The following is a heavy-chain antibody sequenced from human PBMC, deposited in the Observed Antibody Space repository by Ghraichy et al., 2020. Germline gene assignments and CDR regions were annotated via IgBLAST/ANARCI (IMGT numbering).Heavy chain of an antibody. V-gene: IGHV4-59*01. CDR3: ARSKVASDYDWWSGNYYYALDV. Sequence: SETLSLTCTVSGGSISSYYWSWIRQSPGKGLEWIGYIHYSGSTNYNPSLKRRVTMSVDTSKKQLSLKVRSVTAADSAVYYCARSKVASDYDWWSGNYYYALDVWGQGAAVTVSS. J-gene: IGHJ6*02. CDR1: GGSISSYY. D-gene: IGHD3-3*01. CDR2: IHYSGST.